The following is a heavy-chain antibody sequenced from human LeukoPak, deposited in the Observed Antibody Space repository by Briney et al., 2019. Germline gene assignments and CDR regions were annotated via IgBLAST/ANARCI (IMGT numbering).Heavy chain of an antibody. Sequence: GXSLRXXCAASGFTFNTYSMSWVRQAPGKGLEWVSLISRASESIFYADSVKGRFTISRDNAKNSLYLQMNGLRAEDTAVYYWARGATDVTRWFDPWGQGTRVTVSS. CDR3: ARGATDVTRWFDP. J-gene: IGHJ5*02. CDR1: GFTFNTYS. D-gene: IGHD1-1*01. CDR2: ISRASESI. V-gene: IGHV3-21*01.